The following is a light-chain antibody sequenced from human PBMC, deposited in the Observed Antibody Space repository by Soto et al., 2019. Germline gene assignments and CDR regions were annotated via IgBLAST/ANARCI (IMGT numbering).Light chain of an antibody. CDR3: AVWDDSLTGV. CDR1: TSNIGTNY. Sequence: QSVLTQPPSASGTPGQRVTISCSGDTSNIGTNYVYWYQQLPGMAPKLLIFRDNQRPSGVPDRFSGSKSGTSASLAISGLRSDDEADYYCAVWDDSLTGVFGGVTKLTVL. J-gene: IGLJ2*01. CDR2: RDN. V-gene: IGLV1-47*01.